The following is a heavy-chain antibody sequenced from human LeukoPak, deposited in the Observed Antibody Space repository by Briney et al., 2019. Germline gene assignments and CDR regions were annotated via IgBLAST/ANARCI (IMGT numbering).Heavy chain of an antibody. CDR3: ASVGDSSSWYYFDY. Sequence: SETLSLTCTVSGGSISGYYWSWIRQPAGKGLEWIGRIYTSGSTNYNPSLKSRVTMSVVTSKNQFSLKLSSVTAADTAVYYCASVGDSSSWYYFDYWGQGTLVTVSS. D-gene: IGHD6-13*01. J-gene: IGHJ4*02. CDR2: IYTSGST. CDR1: GGSISGYY. V-gene: IGHV4-4*07.